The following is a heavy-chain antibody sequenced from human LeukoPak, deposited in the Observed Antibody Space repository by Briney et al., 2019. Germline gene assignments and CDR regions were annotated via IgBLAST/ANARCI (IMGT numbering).Heavy chain of an antibody. Sequence: GGSLRLSCAASGFTFSSHWLHWVRQPPGKGLEWVARINPDGSTTTHADSVKGRFTVSRDNTKNTLFLQMDSLRAEDTAVYYCAREPYGGTCSDYWGQGTLVTVSS. D-gene: IGHD2-15*01. CDR2: INPDGSTT. CDR3: AREPYGGTCSDY. J-gene: IGHJ4*02. V-gene: IGHV3-74*01. CDR1: GFTFSSHW.